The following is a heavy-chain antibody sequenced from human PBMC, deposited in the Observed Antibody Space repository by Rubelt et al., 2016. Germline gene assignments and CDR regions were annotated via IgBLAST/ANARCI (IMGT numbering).Heavy chain of an antibody. D-gene: IGHD6-13*01. V-gene: IGHV1-8*01. J-gene: IGHJ4*02. CDR3: ARGRYSSSWYKRGGDYFDY. Sequence: KLQGRVTMTRNTSISTAYMELSSLRSEDTAVYYCARGRYSSSWYKRGGDYFDYWGQGTLVTVSS.